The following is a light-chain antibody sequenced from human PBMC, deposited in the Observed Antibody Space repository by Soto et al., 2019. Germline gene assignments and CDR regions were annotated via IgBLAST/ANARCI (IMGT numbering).Light chain of an antibody. CDR1: QSVSSSY. J-gene: IGKJ2*03. CDR3: QQYGNSPLYS. CDR2: GVS. V-gene: IGKV3-20*01. Sequence: EIVLTQSPGTLSLSPGERATLSCRASQSVSSSYLAWYQQKPGQAPRLLIYGVSSRATGIPDRFSGSGSWTDFTLTISSLEPEDIAVYYCQQYGNSPLYSFGQGTKLEIK.